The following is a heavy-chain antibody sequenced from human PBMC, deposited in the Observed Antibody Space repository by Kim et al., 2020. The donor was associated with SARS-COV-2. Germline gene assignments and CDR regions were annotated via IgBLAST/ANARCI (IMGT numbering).Heavy chain of an antibody. CDR1: GFIFSYYA. J-gene: IGHJ1*01. D-gene: IGHD6-19*01. Sequence: GGSLRLSCAASGFIFSYYAIHWVRQAPGKGLEWVAVISYDGSNKIYSDSVKGRFTISRDDSKNTLYLQMNSLRAEDTAMYYCANQGAVADEYFQHWGQGTLVTVSS. CDR2: ISYDGSNK. V-gene: IGHV3-30*04. CDR3: ANQGAVADEYFQH.